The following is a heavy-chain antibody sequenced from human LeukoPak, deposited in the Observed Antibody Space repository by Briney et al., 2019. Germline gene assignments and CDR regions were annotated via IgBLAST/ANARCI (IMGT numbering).Heavy chain of an antibody. CDR1: GGSISSNY. CDR2: IYYSGST. J-gene: IGHJ4*02. V-gene: IGHV4-59*08. D-gene: IGHD3-22*01. Sequence: SETLSLTCIVSGGSISSNYWSWFRQSPGKGLDWIGYIYYSGSTNYNPSLKSRVTISVDTSKNQFSLKLSSVTAADTAVYYCARATYYYDSSGYLDDYWGQGTLVTVSS. CDR3: ARATYYYDSSGYLDDY.